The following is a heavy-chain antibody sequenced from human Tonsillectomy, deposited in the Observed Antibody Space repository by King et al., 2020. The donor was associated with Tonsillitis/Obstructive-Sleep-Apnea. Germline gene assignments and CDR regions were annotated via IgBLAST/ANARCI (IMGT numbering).Heavy chain of an antibody. J-gene: IGHJ3*02. V-gene: IGHV3-30*04. Sequence: VQLVESGGGLVQPGGSLRLSCSASGFTFSSYPMHWVRQAPGKGLEWVAVISYDGSNKYYADSVKGRFTISSDNSKNTLYLQMNSLRAEDTAVYYCARDRGSKDAFDIWGQGTMVTVSS. CDR2: ISYDGSNK. CDR1: GFTFSSYP. D-gene: IGHD2-15*01. CDR3: ARDRGSKDAFDI.